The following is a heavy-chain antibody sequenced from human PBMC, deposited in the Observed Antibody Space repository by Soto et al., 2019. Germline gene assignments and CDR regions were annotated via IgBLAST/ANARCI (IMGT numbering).Heavy chain of an antibody. Sequence: GGSLRLSCAVPGLLFSGYGMHWVRQAPGKGLEWVSYISSSGSTIYYADSVKGRFTISRDNAKNSLYLQMNSLRAEDTAVYYCARGGTYYYGSGAFDYWGQGTLVTVSS. D-gene: IGHD3-10*01. CDR2: ISSSGSTI. J-gene: IGHJ4*02. CDR1: GLLFSGYG. CDR3: ARGGTYYYGSGAFDY. V-gene: IGHV3-48*01.